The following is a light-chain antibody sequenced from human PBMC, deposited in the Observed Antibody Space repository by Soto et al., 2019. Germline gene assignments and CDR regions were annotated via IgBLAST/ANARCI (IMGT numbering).Light chain of an antibody. J-gene: IGKJ4*01. CDR1: QTVGAS. CDR3: QQCTNWPPLT. V-gene: IGKV3-11*01. CDR2: DAS. Sequence: EIVLTQSPDLLSVSPGERASLSCRASQTVGASLAWYQQKPGQAPRLLFYDASKRAIGTPARISGSGSGTDFTLTISSLEPEDFAVYYCQQCTNWPPLTFGGGTKVDIK.